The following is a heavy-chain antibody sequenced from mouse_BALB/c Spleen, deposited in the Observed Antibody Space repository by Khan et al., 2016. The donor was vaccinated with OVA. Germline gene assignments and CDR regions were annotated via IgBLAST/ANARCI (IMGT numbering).Heavy chain of an antibody. Sequence: QIQLVQSGPELKKPGETVKISCKASGYTFTNYGMNWVKQAPGKGLKWMGWINTYSGEPTYADDFKGRSAFSLETSASTAYLQIKNLKNEDTATXCCARSNSYWYFDVWGAGTMVTVSS. CDR3: ARSNSYWYFDV. CDR2: INTYSGEP. CDR1: GYTFTNYG. V-gene: IGHV9-3-1*01. D-gene: IGHD4-1*02. J-gene: IGHJ1*01.